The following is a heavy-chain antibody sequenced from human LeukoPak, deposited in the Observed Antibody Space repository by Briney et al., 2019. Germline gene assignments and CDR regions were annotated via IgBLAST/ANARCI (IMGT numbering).Heavy chain of an antibody. Sequence: GGSLRLSCAASGFTFSGSALHWVRQASGKGLEWVGRIRSKANSYATAYAASVKGRFTISRDDSKNTAYLQMNSLKTEDTAVYYCTRDSYYYDSSGYWTWGQGTLVTVSS. CDR3: TRDSYYYDSSGYWT. CDR1: GFTFSGSA. V-gene: IGHV3-73*01. D-gene: IGHD3-22*01. J-gene: IGHJ5*02. CDR2: IRSKANSYAT.